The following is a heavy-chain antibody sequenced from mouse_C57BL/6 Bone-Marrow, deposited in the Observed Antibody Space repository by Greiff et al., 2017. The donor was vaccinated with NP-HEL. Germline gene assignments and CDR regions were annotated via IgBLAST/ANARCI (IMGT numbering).Heavy chain of an antibody. V-gene: IGHV1-64*01. Sequence: QVQLKQPGAELVKPGASVKLSCKASGYTFTSYWMHWVKQRPGQGLEWIGMIHPNSGSTNYNEKFKSKATLTVDKSSSTAYMQLSSLTSEDSAVYYCARGYYGSWCAYWGRGTLVTVSA. J-gene: IGHJ3*01. CDR1: GYTFTSYW. CDR2: IHPNSGST. D-gene: IGHD1-1*01. CDR3: ARGYYGSWCAY.